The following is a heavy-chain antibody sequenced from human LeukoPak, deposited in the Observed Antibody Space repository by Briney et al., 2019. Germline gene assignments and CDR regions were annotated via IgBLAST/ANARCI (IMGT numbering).Heavy chain of an antibody. CDR1: GFTFSSYA. CDR3: ARDFDY. V-gene: IGHV3-30*04. J-gene: IGHJ4*02. Sequence: GGSLRLSCAASGFTFSSYAMHWVRQAPGKGLEWVAVISYDGSNKYYADSVKGRFTISRDNSKNTLYLQMNSLRAEDTAVYYCARDFDYWGQGTLVTVSS. CDR2: ISYDGSNK.